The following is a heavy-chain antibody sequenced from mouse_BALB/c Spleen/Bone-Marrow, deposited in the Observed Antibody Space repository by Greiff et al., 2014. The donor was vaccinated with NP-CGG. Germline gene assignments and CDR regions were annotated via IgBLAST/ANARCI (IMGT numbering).Heavy chain of an antibody. V-gene: IGHV1-20*02. CDR2: INPYNGDT. D-gene: IGHD1-1*01. CDR3: ARSGYYGSSYFDY. CDR1: GYSFTGYF. J-gene: IGHJ2*01. Sequence: EVQVVESGPELVKPGASVKISCKAFGYSFTGYFMNWVMQSHGKSLEWIGRINPYNGDTFYNQKFKGKATLTVDKSSSTAHMELRSLASEDSAVYYCARSGYYGSSYFDYWGQGTTLTVSS.